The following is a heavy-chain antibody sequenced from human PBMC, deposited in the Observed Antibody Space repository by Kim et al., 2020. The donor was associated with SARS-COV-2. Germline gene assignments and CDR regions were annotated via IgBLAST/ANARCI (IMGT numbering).Heavy chain of an antibody. J-gene: IGHJ4*02. D-gene: IGHD6-6*01. V-gene: IGHV4-4*07. Sequence: NSTPPLKNRVTMSVDTSKTQFSLKLSSVTAAATAVYYCARAFRSYYYFDYWGQGTLVTVSS. CDR3: ARAFRSYYYFDY.